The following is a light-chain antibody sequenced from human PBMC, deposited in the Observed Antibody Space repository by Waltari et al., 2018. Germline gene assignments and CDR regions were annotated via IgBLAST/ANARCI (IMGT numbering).Light chain of an antibody. CDR2: DVT. CDR1: STDVVGITY. CDR3: CTYTGSAVV. J-gene: IGLJ2*01. V-gene: IGLV2-11*01. Sequence: QFALTQPRSVSGSLGQSVPISCTGTSTDVVGITYFAWYQHHPVKAPKLIIDDVTNCPSRLPDRFSGSKSGNTASLTISGLAGDDEADYYCCTYTGSAVVFGGGTKLTVL.